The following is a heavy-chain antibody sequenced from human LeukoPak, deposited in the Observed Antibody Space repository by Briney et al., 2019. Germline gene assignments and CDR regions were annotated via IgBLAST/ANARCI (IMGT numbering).Heavy chain of an antibody. Sequence: PSGTLSLTCAVSGGSISSSNWWSWVRQPPGKGLEWIGEIYQSGSTNYNPSLKSRFTISVDKSKNQFSLELSSVTAADTAVYYCARGTYYDSSGSHYYYGMDVWGQGTTVTVSS. CDR1: GGSISSSNW. D-gene: IGHD3-22*01. CDR3: ARGTYYDSSGSHYYYGMDV. J-gene: IGHJ6*02. CDR2: IYQSGST. V-gene: IGHV4-4*02.